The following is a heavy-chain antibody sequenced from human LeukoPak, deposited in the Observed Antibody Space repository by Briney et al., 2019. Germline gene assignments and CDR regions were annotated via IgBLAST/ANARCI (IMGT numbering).Heavy chain of an antibody. D-gene: IGHD4-11*01. CDR1: GGSISSDY. J-gene: IGHJ4*02. CDR2: IYTDGST. V-gene: IGHV4-4*09. Sequence: SETLSLTCTVSGGSISSDYWSWIRQPPGRGLEWIGYIYTDGSTNYNPSLKSRVTISVDTSKNQFALKLSSVTAADTAVYYCAKSYFDYSTYYSYYFNLWGQGALVTVSS. CDR3: AKSYFDYSTYYSYYFNL.